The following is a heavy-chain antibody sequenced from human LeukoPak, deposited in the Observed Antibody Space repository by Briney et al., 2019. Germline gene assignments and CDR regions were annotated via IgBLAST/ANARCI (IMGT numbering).Heavy chain of an antibody. Sequence: PGGSLRLSCGASGFTVSNNYMTWVRQAPGRGLEWVSAISGSGGKTYYTDSVKGRFTITRDNSKNTLYLQMNSLRAEDTAVYYCAKEYSSSGYFDYWGQGTLVTVSS. V-gene: IGHV3-23*01. CDR2: ISGSGGKT. J-gene: IGHJ4*02. CDR1: GFTVSNNY. D-gene: IGHD6-13*01. CDR3: AKEYSSSGYFDY.